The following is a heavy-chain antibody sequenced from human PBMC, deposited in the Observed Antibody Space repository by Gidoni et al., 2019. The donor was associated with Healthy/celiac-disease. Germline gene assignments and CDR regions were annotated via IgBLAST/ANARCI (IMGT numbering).Heavy chain of an antibody. Sequence: QVQLQQWGAGLLKPSETLSLTCAVYGGSFSGYYWSWIRQPPGKGLEWIGEINHSGSTNYHPSLKSRVTISVDTSKNQFSLKLSSVTAADTAVYYCARRGTPGWFDPWGQGTLVTVSS. CDR1: GGSFSGYY. CDR2: INHSGST. CDR3: ARRGTPGWFDP. V-gene: IGHV4-34*01. D-gene: IGHD1-1*01. J-gene: IGHJ5*02.